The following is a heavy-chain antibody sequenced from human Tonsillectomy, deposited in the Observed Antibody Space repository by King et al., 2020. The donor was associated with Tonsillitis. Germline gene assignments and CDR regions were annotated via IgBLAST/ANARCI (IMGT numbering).Heavy chain of an antibody. CDR3: AEIYYGSDQQHYDYGMDV. Sequence: VQLVESGGGLVQPGGSLRLSCAASGFTFSSYTMTWVRQAPGKGLEWVSTISGSGDTTYYADSVKGRFTISRDNSKNTLYLQMNSLRAEDTAVYYCAEIYYGSDQQHYDYGMDVWGQGTTVTVSS. D-gene: IGHD3-10*01. CDR1: GFTFSSYT. CDR2: ISGSGDTT. J-gene: IGHJ6*02. V-gene: IGHV3-23*04.